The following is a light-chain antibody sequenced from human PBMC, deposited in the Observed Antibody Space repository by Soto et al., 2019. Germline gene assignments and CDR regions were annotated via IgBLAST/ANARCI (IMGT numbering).Light chain of an antibody. CDR1: QGISSY. V-gene: IGKV1-9*01. CDR3: QQLNSFPLT. Sequence: IQLTQSPSSLSASVGDRVTITCRASQGISSYLAWYQQKPGKAPKLLIYAASTLQSGVPSRFSGSGSGTDFTLTISSRQPEDFATYYYQQLNSFPLTFGPGTKVDIK. J-gene: IGKJ3*01. CDR2: AAS.